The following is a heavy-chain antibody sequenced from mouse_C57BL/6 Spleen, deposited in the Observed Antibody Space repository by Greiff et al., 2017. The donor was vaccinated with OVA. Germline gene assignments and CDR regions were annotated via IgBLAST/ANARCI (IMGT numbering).Heavy chain of an antibody. Sequence: DVKLVESGPGLVKPSQSLSLTCSVTGYSITSGYYWNWIRQFPGNKLEWMGYISYDGSNNYNPSLKNRISITRDTSKNQFFLTLNSVTTEDTATYYCARDGTVVATDYAMDYWGQGTSVTVSS. CDR3: ARDGTVVATDYAMDY. J-gene: IGHJ4*01. CDR2: ISYDGSN. D-gene: IGHD1-1*01. V-gene: IGHV3-6*01. CDR1: GYSITSGYY.